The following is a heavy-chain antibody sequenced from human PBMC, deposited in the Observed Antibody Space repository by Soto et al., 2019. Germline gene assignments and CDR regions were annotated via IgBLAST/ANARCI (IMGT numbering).Heavy chain of an antibody. CDR3: ARKVAGSTGRPDLWYFDL. J-gene: IGHJ2*01. D-gene: IGHD3-10*01. Sequence: EVQLLDSGGGLVQPGGSLRLSCAASGFTFSGYALTWVRQAPGKGLEWVSAISGGGDATFYADSVKGRFTISRDNPKNTLYLQMNTLRAEDTGVYYCARKVAGSTGRPDLWYFDLWGRGTLVTVSS. V-gene: IGHV3-23*01. CDR2: ISGGGDAT. CDR1: GFTFSGYA.